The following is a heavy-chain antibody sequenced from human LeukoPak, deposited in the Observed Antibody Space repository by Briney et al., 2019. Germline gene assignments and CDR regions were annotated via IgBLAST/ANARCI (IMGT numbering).Heavy chain of an antibody. D-gene: IGHD3-22*01. CDR3: ARRVPDDSAPGIAFDI. J-gene: IGHJ3*02. V-gene: IGHV4-31*03. CDR1: GGSISYGGYY. Sequence: SETLSLTCTVSGGSISYGGYYWTWIRQHPGKGLEWIGYMHYSGDTHYNLSLKSRVTISVDTSKNHFSLKLSSVTAADTAMYYCARRVPDDSAPGIAFDIWGQGTMVTVSS. CDR2: MHYSGDT.